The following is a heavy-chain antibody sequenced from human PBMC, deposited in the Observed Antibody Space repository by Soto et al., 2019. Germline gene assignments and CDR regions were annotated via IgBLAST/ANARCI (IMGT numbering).Heavy chain of an antibody. CDR1: GGTFSSYA. CDR3: ARVGYYDSSGPPLWFDP. D-gene: IGHD3-22*01. V-gene: IGHV1-69*13. J-gene: IGHJ5*02. Sequence: SVKVSCKASGGTFSSYAISWVRQAPGQGLEWMGGIIPIFGTANYAQKFQGRVTITADESTSTAYMELSSLRSEDTAVYYCARVGYYDSSGPPLWFDPWGQGTLVTVPQ. CDR2: IIPIFGTA.